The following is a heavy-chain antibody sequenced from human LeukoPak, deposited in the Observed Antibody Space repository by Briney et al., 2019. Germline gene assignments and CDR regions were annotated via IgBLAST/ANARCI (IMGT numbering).Heavy chain of an antibody. J-gene: IGHJ4*02. V-gene: IGHV4-39*01. CDR3: ARHRVPAAATSFDY. D-gene: IGHD6-13*01. Sequence: SETLSLTCTVSGGSISSNTYYWGWIRQPPGKGLEWIGTIYYTGSTYYNPSLRSRVSISVDTSKNQFSLKLSSVTAADTAVYFCARHRVPAAATSFDYWGQGTLVTVSS. CDR2: IYYTGST. CDR1: GGSISSNTYY.